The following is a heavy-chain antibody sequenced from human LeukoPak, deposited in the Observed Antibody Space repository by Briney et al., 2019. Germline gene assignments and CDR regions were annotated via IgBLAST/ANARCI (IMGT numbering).Heavy chain of an antibody. J-gene: IGHJ4*02. CDR2: IKPKTDGETT. V-gene: IGHV3-15*07. CDR3: ITPLPYSAQ. D-gene: IGHD2-21*01. CDR1: GFTFSNAY. Sequence: SGGSLRLSCAASGFTFSNAYMNWVRQAPGKGLEWVGRIKPKTDGETTEYAAPVKGKFSISRDDSKNMLYLQMNSLKTEDTAVYYCITPLPYSAQGGQGTLVTVSS.